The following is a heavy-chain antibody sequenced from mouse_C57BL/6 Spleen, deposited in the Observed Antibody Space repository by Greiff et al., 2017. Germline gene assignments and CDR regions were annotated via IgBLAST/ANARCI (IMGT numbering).Heavy chain of an antibody. D-gene: IGHD2-3*01. V-gene: IGHV1-52*01. CDR1: GYTFTSYW. CDR2: IDPSDSET. J-gene: IGHJ4*01. Sequence: QVQLQQPGAELVRPGSSVKLSCKASGYTFTSYWMHWVKQRPIQGLEWIGNIDPSDSETHYNQKFKDKATLTVDKSSSTAYMQLSSLTSEDSAVYYCARGEWLLLMDYWGQGTSVTVSS. CDR3: ARGEWLLLMDY.